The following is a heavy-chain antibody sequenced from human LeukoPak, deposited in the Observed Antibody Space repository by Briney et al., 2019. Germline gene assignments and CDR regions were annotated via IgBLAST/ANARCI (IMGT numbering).Heavy chain of an antibody. CDR2: INPNSGGT. V-gene: IGHV1-2*02. Sequence: ASVKVSCKASGYTFTGYYMHWVRQAPGQGLEWMGWINPNSGGTNYAQKSQGRVTMTKDTSISTAYMELSRLRSDDTAVYYCARAGTCSSTSCYRSYYYYYMDVWGKGTTVTVSS. CDR3: ARAGTCSSTSCYRSYYYYYMDV. J-gene: IGHJ6*03. D-gene: IGHD2-2*02. CDR1: GYTFTGYY.